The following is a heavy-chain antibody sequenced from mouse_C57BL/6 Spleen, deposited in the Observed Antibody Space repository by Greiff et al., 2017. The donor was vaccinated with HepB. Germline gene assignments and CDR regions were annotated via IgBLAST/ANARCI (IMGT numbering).Heavy chain of an antibody. Sequence: VQLQQSGAELVKPGASVKISCKASGYAFSSYWMNWVKQRPGKGLEWIGQIYPGDGDTNYNGKFKGKATLTADKSSSTAYMQLSSLTSEDSAVYFCARGIYYYGSSWGLPMDYWGQGTSVTVSS. CDR3: ARGIYYYGSSWGLPMDY. J-gene: IGHJ4*01. D-gene: IGHD1-1*01. CDR1: GYAFSSYW. V-gene: IGHV1-80*01. CDR2: IYPGDGDT.